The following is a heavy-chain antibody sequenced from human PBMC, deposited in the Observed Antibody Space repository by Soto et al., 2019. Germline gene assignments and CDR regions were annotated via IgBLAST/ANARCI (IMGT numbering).Heavy chain of an antibody. D-gene: IGHD6-13*01. CDR1: GGTFSSYA. Sequence: QVQLVQSGAEVKKPGSSVKVSCKASGGTFSSYAISWVRQAPGQGLEWMGGIIPIFGTANYAQKFQGRVTITADESASTAYMELSSLRSEDTAVYYCSCLPIAAETEGGFDPWGQGTLVTVSS. CDR3: SCLPIAAETEGGFDP. J-gene: IGHJ5*02. CDR2: IIPIFGTA. V-gene: IGHV1-69*01.